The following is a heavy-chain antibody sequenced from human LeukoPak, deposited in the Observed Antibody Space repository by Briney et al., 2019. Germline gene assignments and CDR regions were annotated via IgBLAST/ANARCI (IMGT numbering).Heavy chain of an antibody. D-gene: IGHD6-13*01. CDR3: ARQWVYQLPGRVAAAGTLNFDY. CDR2: IIPIFGTA. Sequence: SVKVSCKASGGTFSSYAISWVRQAPGQGLEWMGGIIPIFGTANYAQKFQGRVTITADEPTSTAYMELSSLRSEDTAVYYCARQWVYQLPGRVAAAGTLNFDYWGQGTLVTVSS. CDR1: GGTFSSYA. J-gene: IGHJ4*02. V-gene: IGHV1-69*13.